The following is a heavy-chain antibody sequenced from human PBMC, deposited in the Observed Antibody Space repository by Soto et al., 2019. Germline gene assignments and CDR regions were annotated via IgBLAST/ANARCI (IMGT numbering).Heavy chain of an antibody. CDR1: GGTFSNHA. V-gene: IGHV1-69*01. CDR3: ARGPDRSGFYLFDY. Sequence: QVQLVQSGAEVMKPGSSVKVSCKASGGTFSNHAVSWVRQAPGQGPEWMGGIIPLSGRTDYVQKFQGRVTITADESMTTAYMELSSLRYEDTAVYYCARGPDRSGFYLFDYWGQGTLVTVSS. CDR2: IIPLSGRT. J-gene: IGHJ4*02. D-gene: IGHD3-22*01.